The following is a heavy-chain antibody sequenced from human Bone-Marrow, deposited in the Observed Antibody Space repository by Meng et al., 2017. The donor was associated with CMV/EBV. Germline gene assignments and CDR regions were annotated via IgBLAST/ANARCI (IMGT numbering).Heavy chain of an antibody. V-gene: IGHV1-46*01. CDR3: ARGGITHNWFAT. J-gene: IGHJ5*02. D-gene: IGHD1-20*01. CDR1: GGTFSSYA. CDR2: INPSGGST. Sequence: ASVKVSCKASGGTFSSYAISWVRQAPGQGLEWMGIINPSGGSTSYAQKFQGRVTMTRDTSTSTVYMELSSLRSEDTAVYYGARGGITHNWFATWGEGSRVTVSS.